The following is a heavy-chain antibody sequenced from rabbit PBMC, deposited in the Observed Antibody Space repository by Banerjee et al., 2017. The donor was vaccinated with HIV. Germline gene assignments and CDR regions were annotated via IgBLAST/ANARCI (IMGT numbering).Heavy chain of an antibody. Sequence: QEQLVESGGGLVQPEGSLTLTCTASGFTISSNYWICWVRQAPGKGLEWIGCIYAGGGSTYYASWAKGRFTISKTSSTTVTLQMTSLTAADTATYFCARDSNDVIAAYTFNLWGPGTLVTVS. D-gene: IGHD6-1*01. J-gene: IGHJ4*01. CDR3: ARDSNDVIAAYTFNL. CDR1: GFTISSNYW. V-gene: IGHV1S45*01. CDR2: IYAGGGST.